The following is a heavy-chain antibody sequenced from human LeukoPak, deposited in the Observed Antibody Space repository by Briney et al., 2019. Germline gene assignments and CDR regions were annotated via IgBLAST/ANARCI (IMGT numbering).Heavy chain of an antibody. CDR3: ARARAMGATPGKYYFDY. Sequence: GGSLRLSCAASGFTFSSYSMNWVRQAPGKGLEWVSSISSSSSYIYYADSVKGRFTISRDNAKNSLYLQMNSLRAEDTAVYYCARARAMGATPGKYYFDYWGQGTLVTVSP. V-gene: IGHV3-21*01. J-gene: IGHJ4*02. CDR2: ISSSSSYI. CDR1: GFTFSSYS. D-gene: IGHD1-26*01.